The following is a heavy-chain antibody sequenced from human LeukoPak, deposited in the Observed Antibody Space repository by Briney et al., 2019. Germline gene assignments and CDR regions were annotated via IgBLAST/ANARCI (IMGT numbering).Heavy chain of an antibody. CDR3: ARKHYYSSGYSWFDP. D-gene: IGHD3-22*01. V-gene: IGHV5-51*01. CDR2: IYPGDSDT. Sequence: GESLKISCKGSGYSFTSYWIGWVRQMPGKGLEWMGIIYPGDSDTRYSPSFQGQVTISADKSISTAYLQWSSLKASDTAMYYWARKHYYSSGYSWFDPWGQGTLVTVSS. CDR1: GYSFTSYW. J-gene: IGHJ5*02.